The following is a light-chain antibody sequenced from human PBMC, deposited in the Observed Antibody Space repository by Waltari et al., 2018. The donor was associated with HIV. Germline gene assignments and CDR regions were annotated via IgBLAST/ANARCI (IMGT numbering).Light chain of an antibody. V-gene: IGLV1-47*01. CDR1: SSNIGSNL. CDR3: AAWDDRLNGVV. Sequence: LTQPPSASETPGQRVTISCSGSSSNIGSNLVYWYQPVPGTAPKLLIDKNNQRPSGVPDRFSGSKSGTSASLAISGLQSEDEADYYCAAWDDRLNGVVFGGGTKLTVL. J-gene: IGLJ2*01. CDR2: KNN.